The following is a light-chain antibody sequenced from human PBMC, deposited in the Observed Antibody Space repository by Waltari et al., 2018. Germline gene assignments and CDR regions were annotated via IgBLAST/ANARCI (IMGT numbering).Light chain of an antibody. J-gene: IGLJ3*02. CDR3: QSADNSGTYWE. V-gene: IGLV3-25*03. Sequence: SHELTQPPSVSVSPGQTATISCSRDASPTQSGYWYQQKPGQAPILLIYKDTERPSGIPERFSGFSSGTTVTLTISGVQAEDEADYYCQSADNSGTYWEFGGGTKLTVL. CDR1: ASPTQS. CDR2: KDT.